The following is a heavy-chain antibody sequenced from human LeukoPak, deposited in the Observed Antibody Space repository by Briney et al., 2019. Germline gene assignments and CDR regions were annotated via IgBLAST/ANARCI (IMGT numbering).Heavy chain of an antibody. CDR2: ISSSGSTI. CDR1: GFTFSSYW. Sequence: GGSLRLSCAASGFTFSSYWMGWVRQAPGKGLEWVSYISSSGSTIYYADSVKGRFTISRDNAKNSLYLQMNSLRAEDTAVYYCAELGITMIGGVWGKGTTVTISS. J-gene: IGHJ6*04. V-gene: IGHV3-48*04. CDR3: AELGITMIGGV. D-gene: IGHD3-10*02.